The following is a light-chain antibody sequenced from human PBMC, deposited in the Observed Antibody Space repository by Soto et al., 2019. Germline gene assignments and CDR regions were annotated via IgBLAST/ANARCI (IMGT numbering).Light chain of an antibody. CDR3: MQVLQTPRYT. V-gene: IGKV2-28*01. J-gene: IGKJ2*01. CDR2: LGS. Sequence: DIVMTQSPLSLPVTPGEPASISCRSSQSLLHSNGYNYLDWYLQKPGQSPQLLIYLGSNRASGVPDRFSGSGSGTDFTLKLIRVEAEDTGVYYCMQVLQTPRYTFGQGTKLEIK. CDR1: QSLLHSNGYNY.